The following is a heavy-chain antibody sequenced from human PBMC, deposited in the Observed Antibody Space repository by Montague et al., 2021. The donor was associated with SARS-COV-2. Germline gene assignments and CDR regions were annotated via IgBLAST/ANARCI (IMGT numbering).Heavy chain of an antibody. Sequence: SETLSLTCTVSGGSISSSYWTWIRQLPGKGLEWIGYIYYSGSTSYNPSLKSRVTMSVDTSKNQFSLKLSSVTAADTAVYYCARSSGSYSTFDFWGQGTLVTVSS. CDR1: GGSISSSY. CDR2: IYYSGST. V-gene: IGHV4-59*08. CDR3: ARSSGSYSTFDF. D-gene: IGHD3-10*01. J-gene: IGHJ4*02.